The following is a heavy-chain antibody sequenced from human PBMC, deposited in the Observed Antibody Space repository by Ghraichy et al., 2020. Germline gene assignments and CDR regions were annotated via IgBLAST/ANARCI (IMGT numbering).Heavy chain of an antibody. Sequence: SETLSLTCTVSGGSISSSSYYWGWIRQPPGKGLEWIGSIYYSGSPYYNPSLKSRVTISVDTSKNQFSLKLSSVTAADTAVYCCARHLLRGDWFDPWGQGTLVTVSS. V-gene: IGHV4-39*01. CDR1: GGSISSSSYY. J-gene: IGHJ5*02. CDR3: ARHLLRGDWFDP. D-gene: IGHD2-15*01. CDR2: IYYSGSP.